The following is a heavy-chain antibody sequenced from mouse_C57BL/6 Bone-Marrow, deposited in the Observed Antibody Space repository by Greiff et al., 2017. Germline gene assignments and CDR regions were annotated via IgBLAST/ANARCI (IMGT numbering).Heavy chain of an antibody. D-gene: IGHD2-1*01. J-gene: IGHJ4*01. V-gene: IGHV1-55*01. Sequence: VQLQQPGAELVKPGASVQMSCKASGYTFTSYWITWVKQRPGQGLEWIGDIYPGSGSTNYNETFKSKATLTVDTSSSTAYMQLSSLTSEDSAVYYCARDGNYAMDYWGQGTAVTVSS. CDR2: IYPGSGST. CDR1: GYTFTSYW. CDR3: ARDGNYAMDY.